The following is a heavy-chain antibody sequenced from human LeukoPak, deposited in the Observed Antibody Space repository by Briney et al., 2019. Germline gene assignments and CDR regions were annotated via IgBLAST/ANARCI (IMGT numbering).Heavy chain of an antibody. V-gene: IGHV4-59*01. J-gene: IGHJ3*02. CDR2: IYYNGNT. CDR3: VRGNYDNRGYSNAFDI. Sequence: SETLSVTCTVSGVSISSSYWSWIRQPPGKRLEWIGYIYYNGNTNSNPSLKSRVTISADTSKNQFSLKLSSVTAADTAVYYCVRGNYDNRGYSNAFDIWGQGAMVTVSS. CDR1: GVSISSSY. D-gene: IGHD3-22*01.